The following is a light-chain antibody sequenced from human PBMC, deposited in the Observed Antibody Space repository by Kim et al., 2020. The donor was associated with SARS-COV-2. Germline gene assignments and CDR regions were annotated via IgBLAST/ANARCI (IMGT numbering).Light chain of an antibody. Sequence: SASVGDRVTITCRASQRNSSYFMWYQQKPGKAHELLIYAVFSLQSGVPSRFSGSGSGIDFTLTISSLQTEDFATYYCQQSYSTLYSFGRGTKLEI. CDR2: AVF. CDR1: QRNSSY. CDR3: QQSYSTLYS. V-gene: IGKV1-39*01. J-gene: IGKJ2*03.